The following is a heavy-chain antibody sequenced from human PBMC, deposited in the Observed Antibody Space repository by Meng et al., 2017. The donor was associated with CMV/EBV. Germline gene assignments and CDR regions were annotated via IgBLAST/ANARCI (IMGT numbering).Heavy chain of an antibody. D-gene: IGHD1-7*01. J-gene: IGHJ6*02. CDR1: GGSFSGYY. Sequence: ESLRLSCAVYGGSFSGYYWSWIRQPPGKGLEWIGEINHSGSTNYNPSLKSRVTISVDTSKNQFSLKLSSVTAADTAVYYCARASITGTTYYYYYGMDVWGQGTTVTVSS. CDR2: INHSGST. V-gene: IGHV4-34*01. CDR3: ARASITGTTYYYYYGMDV.